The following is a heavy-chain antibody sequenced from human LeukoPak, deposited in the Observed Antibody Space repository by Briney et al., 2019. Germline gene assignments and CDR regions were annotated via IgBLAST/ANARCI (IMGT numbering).Heavy chain of an antibody. J-gene: IGHJ4*02. CDR3: ARTGYSSSWYIVNFDY. Sequence: ASVKVSCKASGYTFTGYYMHWVRQAPGQGLEWMGRINPNSGGTNYAQKFQGRVTMTRDTSISTAYMELSRLRSDDTAVYYCARTGYSSSWYIVNFDYWGQGTQVTVSS. CDR2: INPNSGGT. D-gene: IGHD6-13*01. V-gene: IGHV1-2*06. CDR1: GYTFTGYY.